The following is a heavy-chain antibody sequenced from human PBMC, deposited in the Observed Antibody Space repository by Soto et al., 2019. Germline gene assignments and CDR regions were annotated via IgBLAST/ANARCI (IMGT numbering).Heavy chain of an antibody. CDR2: ISAYNGNT. CDR3: ARERAPYYDVLTGTGFDP. CDR1: GYTFTSYG. J-gene: IGHJ5*02. V-gene: IGHV1-18*01. Sequence: ASVKVSCKASGYTFTSYGITWVRQAPGQGLEWMGWISAYNGNTNYAQKLQGRVTLTTDTSTSTAYMELRSLRSDDTAVYYCARERAPYYDVLTGTGFDPWGQGTLVTVSS. D-gene: IGHD3-9*01.